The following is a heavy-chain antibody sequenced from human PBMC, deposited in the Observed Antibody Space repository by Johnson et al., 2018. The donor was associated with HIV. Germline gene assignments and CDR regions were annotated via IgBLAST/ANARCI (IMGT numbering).Heavy chain of an antibody. CDR1: GFTFSSYG. CDR3: ARSRWADDAFDG. CDR2: ISYDGSNK. D-gene: IGHD1-26*01. V-gene: IGHV3-30*03. Sequence: QVQLVESGGGVVQPGRSLRLSCVASGFTFSSYGMNWVRQAPGKGLEWVAVISYDGSNKYYADSVKGRFTISRDNAKNTVYLQMISLRAEDMAVYYCARSRWADDAFDGWGPGTMVSVSS. J-gene: IGHJ3*01.